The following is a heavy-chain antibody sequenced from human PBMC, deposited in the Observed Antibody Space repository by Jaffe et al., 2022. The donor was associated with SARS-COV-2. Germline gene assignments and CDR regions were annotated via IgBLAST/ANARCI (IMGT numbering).Heavy chain of an antibody. J-gene: IGHJ1*01. D-gene: IGHD2-15*01. CDR2: INGNGDNT. V-gene: IGHV3-23*01. Sequence: EVQLLESGGDLVQPGGSLTLSCAASGFTFSNYGMNWVRQAPGKGLEWVSGINGNGDNTKYADSVKGRFTISRDNSKNTLYLQINSLRVEDTAVYYCARGICGGGNCYWAVEHWGQGTLVTVSS. CDR1: GFTFSNYG. CDR3: ARGICGGGNCYWAVEH.